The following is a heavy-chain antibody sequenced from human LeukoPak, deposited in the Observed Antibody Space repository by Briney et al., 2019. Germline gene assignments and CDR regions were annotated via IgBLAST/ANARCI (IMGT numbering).Heavy chain of an antibody. Sequence: PSETLSLTCAVYGGSFSGYYWSWIRQPPGKGLEWIGSIYYSGSTYYNPSLKSRVTISVDTSKNQFSLKLSSVTAADTAVYYCARQRSPFDWLLFFDYWGQGTLVTVSS. CDR3: ARQRSPFDWLLFFDY. J-gene: IGHJ4*02. V-gene: IGHV4-34*01. CDR1: GGSFSGYY. CDR2: IYYSGST. D-gene: IGHD3-9*01.